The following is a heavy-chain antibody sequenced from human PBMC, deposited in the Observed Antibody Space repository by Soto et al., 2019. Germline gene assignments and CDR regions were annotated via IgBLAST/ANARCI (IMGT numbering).Heavy chain of an antibody. J-gene: IGHJ4*02. CDR2: ISGYNANT. CDR3: ARYFCMGRLPSLFAF. CDR1: GYTFNSFG. V-gene: IGHV1-18*01. Sequence: QVQLVQSGPEVKKPGASVKVSCKGSGYTFNSFGITWARQAPGQGLECMGRISGYNANTKYAQKFQGRVSITTDTSTSTGHMELRSLRSDDTDLYYCARYFCMGRLPSLFAFSGQGALGTFSA. D-gene: IGHD3-3*01.